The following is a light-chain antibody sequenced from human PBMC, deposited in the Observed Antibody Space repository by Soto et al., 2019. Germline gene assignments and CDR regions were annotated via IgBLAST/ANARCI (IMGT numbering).Light chain of an antibody. V-gene: IGKV1-8*01. J-gene: IGKJ3*01. Sequence: AIRMTQSPSSFSASTGDRVSITCRATQDIGTYLAWYQQIPGKAPKLLIYDASTLQTGVPSRFSGSGSGTDFTLTISSLQSEDFVFYYCQQYHDWPMTFGPGTKVDIK. CDR3: QQYHDWPMT. CDR2: DAS. CDR1: QDIGTY.